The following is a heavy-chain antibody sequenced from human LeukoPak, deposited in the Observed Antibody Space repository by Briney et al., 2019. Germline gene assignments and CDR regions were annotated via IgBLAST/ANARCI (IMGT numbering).Heavy chain of an antibody. D-gene: IGHD2-2*01. CDR3: ARAGCSSTSCHITGFYYYYMDV. V-gene: IGHV4-59*01. J-gene: IGHJ6*03. Sequence: TSETLSLTCTVSGGSISSYYWSWIRQPPGKGLEWIGYIYYSGSTNYNPSLKSRVTISVDTSKNQFSLKLSSVTAADTAVYYCARAGCSSTSCHITGFYYYYMDVWGKGTTVTVSS. CDR1: GGSISSYY. CDR2: IYYSGST.